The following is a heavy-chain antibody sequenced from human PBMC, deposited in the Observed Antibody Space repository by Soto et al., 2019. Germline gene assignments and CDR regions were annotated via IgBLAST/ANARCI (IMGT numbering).Heavy chain of an antibody. CDR1: GGSISSGGYY. Sequence: SETLSLTCLVSGGSISSGGYYCSWIRQHPGKGLEWIGYIYNGGSTYYRPSLESRMHMSLDATRNHYSLRLTSVTAADTAVYFCARAPVGLDTISYFDYWGQGKLVTVSS. D-gene: IGHD3-3*01. J-gene: IGHJ4*02. V-gene: IGHV4-30-4*08. CDR2: IYNGGST. CDR3: ARAPVGLDTISYFDY.